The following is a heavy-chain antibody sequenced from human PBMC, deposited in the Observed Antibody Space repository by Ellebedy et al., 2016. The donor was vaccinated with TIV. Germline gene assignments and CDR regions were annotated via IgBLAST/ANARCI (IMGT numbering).Heavy chain of an antibody. CDR1: GYSFTSYW. V-gene: IGHV5-51*01. D-gene: IGHD1-26*01. CDR2: IYPGDSDT. Sequence: KVSXXGSGYSFTSYWIGWVRQMPGKGLEWMGIIYPGDSDTRYSPSFQGQVTISADKSISTAYLQWSSLKASDTAMYYCARDGRRELRKGLGGNWFDPWGQGTLVTVSS. J-gene: IGHJ5*02. CDR3: ARDGRRELRKGLGGNWFDP.